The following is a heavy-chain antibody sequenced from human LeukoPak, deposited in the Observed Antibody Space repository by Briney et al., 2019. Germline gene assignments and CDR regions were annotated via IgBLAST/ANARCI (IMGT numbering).Heavy chain of an antibody. CDR2: INPNSGGT. J-gene: IGHJ2*01. Sequence: GASVKVSCKASGYTFTGYYMHWVRQAPGQGLEWMGWINPNSGGTNYAQRFQGRVTMTRDTSISTAYMELSRLRSDDTAVYYCSSSWSDRPYWYFDLWGRGTLVTVSS. CDR1: GYTFTGYY. D-gene: IGHD6-13*01. V-gene: IGHV1-2*02. CDR3: SSSWSDRPYWYFDL.